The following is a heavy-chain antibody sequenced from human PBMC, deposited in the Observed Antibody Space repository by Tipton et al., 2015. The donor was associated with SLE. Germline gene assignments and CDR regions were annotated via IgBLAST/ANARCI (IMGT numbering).Heavy chain of an antibody. J-gene: IGHJ6*02. CDR3: AAGGGSYYPPDMDV. CDR2: ISYDGSNK. D-gene: IGHD1-26*01. V-gene: IGHV3-30*04. CDR1: GFTFSSYA. Sequence: SLRLSCAASGFTFSSYAMHWVRQAPGKGLEWVAVISYDGSNKYYADSVKGRFTISRDNSKNTLYLQMNSLRAEDTAVYYCAAGGGSYYPPDMDVWGQGTTVTVSS.